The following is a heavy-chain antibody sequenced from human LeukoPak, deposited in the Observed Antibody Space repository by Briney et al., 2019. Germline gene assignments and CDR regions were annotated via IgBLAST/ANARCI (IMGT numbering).Heavy chain of an antibody. CDR2: ARKEADTYIT. Sequence: GGSLRLSCAASGFTLSGHVMDWVRQAPGKGLEWVGRARKEADTYITDYAASAKGRFTISRDDSRKSLYLQMNSLKTEDTAVYYCARDGFVDWGQGILVTVSS. D-gene: IGHD2-15*01. V-gene: IGHV3-72*01. CDR1: GFTLSGHV. J-gene: IGHJ4*02. CDR3: ARDGFVD.